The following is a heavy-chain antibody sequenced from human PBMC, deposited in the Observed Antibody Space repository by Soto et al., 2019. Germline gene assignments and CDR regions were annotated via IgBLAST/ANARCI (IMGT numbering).Heavy chain of an antibody. CDR2: ISYEGDNK. V-gene: IGHV3-30*18. D-gene: IGHD1-26*01. CDR3: AKDLGISGNYILFDF. Sequence: GGSLRLSCAASGFPFSSYAMSWVRQAPGKGLEWVALISYEGDNKYFPASVKGRFTTSRDNSKNTLYLQMNSLRPEDTAVYYCAKDLGISGNYILFDFWGQGILVTVSS. CDR1: GFPFSSYA. J-gene: IGHJ4*02.